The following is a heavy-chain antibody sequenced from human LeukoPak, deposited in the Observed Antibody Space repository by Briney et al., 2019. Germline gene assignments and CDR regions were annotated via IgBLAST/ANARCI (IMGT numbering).Heavy chain of an antibody. Sequence: GRSLRLSCAASGFTFDDYAMHWVRQAPGKGLEWVSGVSWNSGSIGYADSVKGRFTISRDNVKNSLYLQMNSLRAEDTALYYCAKDIGYDFSGLFDYWGQGTLVTVSS. CDR3: AKDIGYDFSGLFDY. D-gene: IGHD3/OR15-3a*01. J-gene: IGHJ4*02. V-gene: IGHV3-9*01. CDR2: VSWNSGSI. CDR1: GFTFDDYA.